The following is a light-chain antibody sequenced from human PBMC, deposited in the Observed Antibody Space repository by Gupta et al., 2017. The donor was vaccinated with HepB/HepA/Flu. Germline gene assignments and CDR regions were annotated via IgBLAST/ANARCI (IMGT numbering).Light chain of an antibody. CDR3: QQRSDWPGT. CDR2: DAS. CDR1: ESVSGY. V-gene: IGKV3-11*01. Sequence: EVVLTQSPATLSLSPGERATLFCRASESVSGYLAWYQQKPGQAPRLVIFDASNRATGIPARFSGSGFGSDFTLTISSLDPEDFAVYYCQQRSDWPGTFGPGTKIDMK. J-gene: IGKJ3*01.